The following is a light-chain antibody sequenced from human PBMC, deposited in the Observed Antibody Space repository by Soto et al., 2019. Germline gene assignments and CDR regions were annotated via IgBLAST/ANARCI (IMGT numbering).Light chain of an antibody. V-gene: IGLV2-11*01. CDR2: DVA. Sequence: QSALTQPRSVSGSPGQSVTISCTGSLSDVGGYKYVSWYQQFPGKAPKLIIYDVAKRPSGVPGRFSGSKSGNTASLTISGLQAEDEGDYYCCSYGGGRTPLGFGGGTKLTVL. J-gene: IGLJ2*01. CDR3: CSYGGGRTPLG. CDR1: LSDVGGYKY.